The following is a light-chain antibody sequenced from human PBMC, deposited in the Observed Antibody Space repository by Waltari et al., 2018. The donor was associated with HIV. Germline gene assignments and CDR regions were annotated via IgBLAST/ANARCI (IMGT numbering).Light chain of an antibody. J-gene: IGKJ1*01. V-gene: IGKV3-20*01. Sequence: EIVLTQSPGTLSLSPGERATLSSRASQSVGSIYLAWYQQKPGQAPRLLIYSASSRSTGIPDRYSGSGSGTYFTLPISRLEPEDFAVYYFQQYGSSLTFGQGTKVEIK. CDR2: SAS. CDR1: QSVGSIY. CDR3: QQYGSSLT.